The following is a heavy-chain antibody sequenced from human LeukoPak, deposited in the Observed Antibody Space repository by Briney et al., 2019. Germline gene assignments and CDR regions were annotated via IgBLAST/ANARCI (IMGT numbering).Heavy chain of an antibody. D-gene: IGHD5-12*01. CDR2: NYYTGST. V-gene: IGHV4-59*08. CDR1: GGSISRHY. CDR3: ARQGGGYD. J-gene: IGHJ4*02. Sequence: SETLPLTCTVSGGSISRHYWMWIRQPPGKGLEWLGYNYYTGSTNYNSSLGGRITILIDTSKNQFSLTLTSVTAADTAVYYCARQGGGYDWGQGILVTVSS.